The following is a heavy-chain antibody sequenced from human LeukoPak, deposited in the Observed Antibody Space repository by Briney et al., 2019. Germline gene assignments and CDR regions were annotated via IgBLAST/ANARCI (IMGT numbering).Heavy chain of an antibody. Sequence: ASVKVSCKASGYTFTSYDINWVRQATGQGLEWMGWMNPNSGNTGYAQKFQGRVTMTRNTSISTAYMELSSLGSEDTAVYYCARDPDSSGYEDWFDPWGQGTLVTVSS. J-gene: IGHJ5*02. V-gene: IGHV1-8*01. CDR3: ARDPDSSGYEDWFDP. D-gene: IGHD3-22*01. CDR2: MNPNSGNT. CDR1: GYTFTSYD.